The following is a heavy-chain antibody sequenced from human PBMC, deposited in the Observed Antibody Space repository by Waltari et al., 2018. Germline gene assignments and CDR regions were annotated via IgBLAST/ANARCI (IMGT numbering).Heavy chain of an antibody. CDR1: GIIFSRYG. J-gene: IGHJ6*04. Sequence: QVQLVESGGGVVQPGGSQRLSCVVSGIIFSRYGMQWVRQAPVKGLEWVAFIRYDGSNKYYADSVKGRFTISRDNSKNTLYLQMNSLRADDTAVYYCAKGLWMDVWGKGTTVTISS. D-gene: IGHD2-21*01. CDR3: AKGLWMDV. CDR2: IRYDGSNK. V-gene: IGHV3-30*02.